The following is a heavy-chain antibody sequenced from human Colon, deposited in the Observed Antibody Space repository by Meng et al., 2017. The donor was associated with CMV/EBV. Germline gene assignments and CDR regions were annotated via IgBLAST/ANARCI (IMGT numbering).Heavy chain of an antibody. Sequence: KVSCKASGGTFSSYAISWVRQAPGQGLEWMGGITPKFGTANYAQKFQGRLTITTDESSSTAYMELSSLRSEDTAVYYCARGIGDHVYYGMDVWGQGTTVTVSS. J-gene: IGHJ6*02. CDR1: GGTFSSYA. V-gene: IGHV1-69*05. CDR3: ARGIGDHVYYGMDV. CDR2: ITPKFGTA. D-gene: IGHD3-3*01.